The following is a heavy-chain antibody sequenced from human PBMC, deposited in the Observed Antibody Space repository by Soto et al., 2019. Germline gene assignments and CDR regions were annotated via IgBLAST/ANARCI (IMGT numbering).Heavy chain of an antibody. V-gene: IGHV4-30-4*05. D-gene: IGHD3-22*01. CDR2: YSGRA. Sequence: YSGRANYNPSLKSRVTISVDTSRNQFSLKLNSVTAADTAVYFCARATYYSDTCGSPPLDYWGQGTLVTVSS. J-gene: IGHJ4*02. CDR3: ARATYYSDTCGSPPLDY.